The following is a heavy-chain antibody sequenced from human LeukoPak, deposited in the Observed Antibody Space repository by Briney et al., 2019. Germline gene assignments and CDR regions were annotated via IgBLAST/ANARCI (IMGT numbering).Heavy chain of an antibody. V-gene: IGHV4-34*01. Sequence: SETLSLTCAVSEMSFSAYYWNWIRQSPGKGLEWIGEINYGGSTAYNPSLEGRGTILIDTSKNQFSLKLTSVTAADTAVYYCARGFPPGSGSRGSHAFGVWGQGTMVTVSS. CDR2: INYGGST. D-gene: IGHD6-19*01. CDR1: EMSFSAYY. J-gene: IGHJ3*01. CDR3: ARGFPPGSGSRGSHAFGV.